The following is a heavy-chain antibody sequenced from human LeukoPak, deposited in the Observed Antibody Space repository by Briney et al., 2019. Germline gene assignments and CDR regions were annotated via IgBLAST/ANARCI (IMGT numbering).Heavy chain of an antibody. CDR2: ISGSGGST. D-gene: IGHD3-10*01. Sequence: PGGSLRLSCAASGFTFGSYAMSWVRQAPGKGLEWVSAISGSGGSTYYADSVKGRFTISRDNAKASLYLQMNSLRDEDTAVYFCSRSGVPFYYFDSFGQGTLVTVSS. CDR1: GFTFGSYA. V-gene: IGHV3-23*01. J-gene: IGHJ4*02. CDR3: SRSGVPFYYFDS.